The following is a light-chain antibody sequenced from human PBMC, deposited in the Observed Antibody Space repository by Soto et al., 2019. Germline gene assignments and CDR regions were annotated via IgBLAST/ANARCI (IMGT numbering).Light chain of an antibody. CDR2: DAS. CDR1: ESISSY. V-gene: IGKV3-11*01. J-gene: IGKJ1*01. Sequence: EIVLTQSPATLSLSPGERATLSCRASESISSYLAWYQQKPGQAPRLLIYDASKRATGIPARFSGSGSGTDFTLSISSLEPEDFAVYYCQQRSNWPRTFGQGTRVEIK. CDR3: QQRSNWPRT.